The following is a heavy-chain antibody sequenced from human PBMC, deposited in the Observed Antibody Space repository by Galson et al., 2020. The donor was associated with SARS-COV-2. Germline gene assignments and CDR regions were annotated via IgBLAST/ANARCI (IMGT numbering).Heavy chain of an antibody. CDR3: ARLHYGEYAPEAFDI. V-gene: IGHV4-30-2*01. CDR1: GTSISSGSYS. D-gene: IGHD4-17*01. J-gene: IGHJ3*02. Sequence: SATLSLTCAVSGTSISSGSYSWNWIRPPPGKGLEWTGYISHSGGTYYNPSLKSRVTISGDRSKNQFSLRLSSVTAADTAVYYCARLHYGEYAPEAFDIWGPGTRVTVAS. CDR2: ISHSGGT.